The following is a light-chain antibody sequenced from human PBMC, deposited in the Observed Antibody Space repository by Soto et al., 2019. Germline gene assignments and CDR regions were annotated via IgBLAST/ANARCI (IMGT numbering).Light chain of an antibody. CDR1: QGIINY. CDR3: QQLVMYPPT. CDR2: GAS. Sequence: IPLTQSPSSLSASVGDRVTITCRASQGIINYLAWYQQKPGKAPKLLIYGASTWQSGVPSRYGGSGSGTDFTLTVSSLQPEDFATYYCQQLVMYPPTFGRGTKVDIK. V-gene: IGKV1-9*01. J-gene: IGKJ3*01.